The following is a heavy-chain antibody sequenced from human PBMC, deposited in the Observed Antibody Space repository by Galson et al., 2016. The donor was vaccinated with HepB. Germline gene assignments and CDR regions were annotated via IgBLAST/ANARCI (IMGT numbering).Heavy chain of an antibody. Sequence: LSLTCAVQGGSFRGYYWNWIRQTPGKGFEWIGEINHGGSTNYNPSLKSRVTISIDTSRNQFSLTLTSVTAADPAVYYVARGGLRFLNWLSDEYDHWGQGTLVTVSS. J-gene: IGHJ4*02. CDR1: GGSFRGYY. D-gene: IGHD3-3*01. CDR2: INHGGST. CDR3: ARGGLRFLNWLSDEYDH. V-gene: IGHV4-34*01.